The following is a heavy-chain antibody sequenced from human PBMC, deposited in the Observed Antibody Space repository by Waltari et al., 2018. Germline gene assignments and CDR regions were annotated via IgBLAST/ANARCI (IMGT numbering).Heavy chain of an antibody. CDR3: ARVPYSSGWYFDY. D-gene: IGHD6-19*01. CDR2: IWYDGSNK. Sequence: QVQLVESGGGVVQPGRSLRLSCAASGFTFSSYGMHWFRQAPGKGLEWVAVIWYDGSNKYYADSVKGRFTISRDNSKNTLYLQMNSLRAEDTAVYYCARVPYSSGWYFDYWGQGTLVTVSS. J-gene: IGHJ4*02. V-gene: IGHV3-33*01. CDR1: GFTFSSYG.